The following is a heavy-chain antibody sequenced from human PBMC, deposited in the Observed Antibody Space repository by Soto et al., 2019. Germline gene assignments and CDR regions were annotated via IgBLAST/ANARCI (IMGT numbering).Heavy chain of an antibody. D-gene: IGHD4-17*01. CDR2: ISSSGSAI. CDR3: ARANYGDYGIDY. J-gene: IGHJ4*02. Sequence: EVQLVESGGGLVQPGGSLRLSCAASGFIFSSYSMNWVRQAPGKGLEWVSYISSSGSAISYADSVKGRFTISRDNANNSLYLQMNSLRAEATAVYYCARANYGDYGIDYWGQGTLVTVSS. V-gene: IGHV3-48*01. CDR1: GFIFSSYS.